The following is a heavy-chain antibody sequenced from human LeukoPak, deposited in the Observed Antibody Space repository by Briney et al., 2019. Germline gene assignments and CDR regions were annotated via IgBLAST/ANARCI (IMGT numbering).Heavy chain of an antibody. CDR1: GFTVSSNY. V-gene: IGHV3-53*01. J-gene: IGHJ4*02. CDR2: FYSGGST. D-gene: IGHD2-15*01. CDR3: ATSSGGPRRAFDY. Sequence: TGGSLRLPCAASGFTVSSNYMSWVRQAPGKGLEWVSIFYSGGSTYYADSVKGRFTISRDDSKNTLYLQMNSLRAEDTAVYYCATSSGGPRRAFDYWGQGTLVTVSS.